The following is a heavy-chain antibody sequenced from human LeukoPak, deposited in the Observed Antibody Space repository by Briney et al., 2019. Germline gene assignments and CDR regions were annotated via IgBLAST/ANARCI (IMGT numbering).Heavy chain of an antibody. CDR3: ATGPGKYYYDTSSYSGFHCYFDL. D-gene: IGHD3-22*01. V-gene: IGHV1-2*02. CDR2: INPNSGGT. J-gene: IGHJ2*01. Sequence: ASVKVSCKASGYIFTGYYMHWVRQAPGQGLEWMGWINPNSGGTNYAQKFQGRVTMTRDTSISTAYMELSRLRSDDTAVYHCATGPGKYYYDTSSYSGFHCYFDLWGRGTLVTVSS. CDR1: GYIFTGYY.